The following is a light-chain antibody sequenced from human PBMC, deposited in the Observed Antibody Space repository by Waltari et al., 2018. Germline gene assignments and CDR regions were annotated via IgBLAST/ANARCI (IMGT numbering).Light chain of an antibody. CDR2: IDN. J-gene: IGLJ3*02. Sequence: QSVLTQPPSASGSPGQRVPISCSGSWSNLGRNTVNWFQQLPGTAPKLLIYIDNQRPSGVPDRFSGSRSGTSASLAISGLQSEDEADYHCATWDDSLNGWVFGGGTKVTVL. V-gene: IGLV1-44*01. CDR1: WSNLGRNT. CDR3: ATWDDSLNGWV.